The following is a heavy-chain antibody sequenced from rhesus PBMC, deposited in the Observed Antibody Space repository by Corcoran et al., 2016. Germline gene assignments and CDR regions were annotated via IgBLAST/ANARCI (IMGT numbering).Heavy chain of an antibody. Sequence: EVQLVQSGAEVKKPGASVKISCKASGYTFTDYYLHWVRQAPGKGLEWMGRGDPEDGEANYAQKFQDRVTITRDTSTDTAYMELSSLISEDTAVYYCATGRPGGFDYWGQGVRVTVSS. V-gene: IGHV1-111*01. CDR3: ATGRPGGFDY. CDR1: GYTFTDYY. CDR2: GDPEDGEA. J-gene: IGHJ4*01.